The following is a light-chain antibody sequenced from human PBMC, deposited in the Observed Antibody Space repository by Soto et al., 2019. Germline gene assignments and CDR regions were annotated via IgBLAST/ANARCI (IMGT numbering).Light chain of an antibody. CDR2: AAF. CDR1: QRISNY. J-gene: IGKJ1*01. Sequence: DIQMTQSPSSLSASVGYKVTITCRASQRISNYLAWYQQKPGKVPKLLIYAAFTLQSGVPSRFSGSGSGTDFTLTISSLQPEAVATYYCQKYNSAPRTSGHGTKVDIK. V-gene: IGKV1-27*01. CDR3: QKYNSAPRT.